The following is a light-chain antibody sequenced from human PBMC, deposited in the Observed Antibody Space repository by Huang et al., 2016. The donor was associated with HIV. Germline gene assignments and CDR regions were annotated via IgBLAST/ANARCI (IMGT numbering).Light chain of an antibody. CDR1: QGIYSW. V-gene: IGKV1D-12*01. Sequence: DIQMTQSPSSVTASVGDRVTITCRASQGIYSWLAWYQQRPGKAPKVLIYAASSLQGGVPSRFSGSGSGTDFSLTINTLQPEDFATYYCLQTNSFPYTFGQGTNLEI. J-gene: IGKJ2*01. CDR2: AAS. CDR3: LQTNSFPYT.